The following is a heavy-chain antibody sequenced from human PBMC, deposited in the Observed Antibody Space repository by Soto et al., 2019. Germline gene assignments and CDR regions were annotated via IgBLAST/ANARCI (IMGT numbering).Heavy chain of an antibody. CDR3: AKGGYYDYVWGKEGAFDI. Sequence: QVQLVESGGGVVQPGRSLRLSCAASGFTFSSYAMHWVRQAPGKGLEWVAVISYDGSNKYYADSVKGRFTISRDNSKNTLYLQMNSLRAEDTAVYYCAKGGYYDYVWGKEGAFDIWGQGTMVTVSS. J-gene: IGHJ3*02. CDR2: ISYDGSNK. D-gene: IGHD3-16*01. CDR1: GFTFSSYA. V-gene: IGHV3-30-3*01.